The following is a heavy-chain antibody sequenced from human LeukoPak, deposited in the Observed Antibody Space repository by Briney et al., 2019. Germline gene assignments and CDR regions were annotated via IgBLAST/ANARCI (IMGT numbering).Heavy chain of an antibody. J-gene: IGHJ4*02. CDR3: ARVYYYYDSSGILTLYFDY. CDR2: VNPTSGGT. D-gene: IGHD3-22*01. CDR1: GYTFTSYY. V-gene: IGHV1-2*02. Sequence: ASVKVSCKTSGYTFTSYYMHWVRQAPGQGREWMGGVNPTSGGTNYAQKFQGRVTMTRDTSISTAYMELSRLRSDDTAVYYCARVYYYYDSSGILTLYFDYWGQGTLVTVSS.